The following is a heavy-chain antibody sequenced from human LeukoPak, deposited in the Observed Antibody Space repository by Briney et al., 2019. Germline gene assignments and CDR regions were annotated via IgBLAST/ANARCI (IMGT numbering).Heavy chain of an antibody. V-gene: IGHV4-59*08. CDR2: IYYSGST. Sequence: PSETLSLTCTVSVGSISFFYWGWIRPPPGQGLEWIGYIYYSGSTNYNPSLKSRVTISVDMSKNQFSLKLTSVTAADTAVYYCARLGKRDGSTWLDSWGQGTLVTVSS. J-gene: IGHJ4*02. CDR1: VGSISFFY. D-gene: IGHD6-13*01. CDR3: ARLGKRDGSTWLDS.